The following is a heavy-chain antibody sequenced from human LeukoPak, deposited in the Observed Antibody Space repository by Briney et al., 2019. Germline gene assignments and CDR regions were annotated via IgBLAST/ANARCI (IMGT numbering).Heavy chain of an antibody. CDR2: ISSSSSYI. V-gene: IGHV3-21*01. CDR3: ARVGNWGPEAVAFDI. Sequence: GGSLRLSCAASGCTFSSYSMNWVRQAPGKGLEWVSSISSSSSYIYYADSVKGRFTISRDNAKNSLYLQMNSLRAEDTAVYYCARVGNWGPEAVAFDIWGQGTMVTVAS. J-gene: IGHJ3*02. D-gene: IGHD7-27*01. CDR1: GCTFSSYS.